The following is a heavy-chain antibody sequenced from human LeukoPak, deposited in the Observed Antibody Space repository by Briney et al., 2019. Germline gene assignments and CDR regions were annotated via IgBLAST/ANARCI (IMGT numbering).Heavy chain of an antibody. D-gene: IGHD3-16*01. CDR1: GFTFSIYA. Sequence: GGSLRLSCAASGFTFSIYAMTWVRQAPGKGLEWVSSISYSGVSTYYADSVKGRFTISRDNSKNTLYLQMNSLRAEDTAVYYCAKQGARGYFDYWGQGTLVTVSS. CDR2: ISYSGVST. V-gene: IGHV3-23*01. J-gene: IGHJ4*02. CDR3: AKQGARGYFDY.